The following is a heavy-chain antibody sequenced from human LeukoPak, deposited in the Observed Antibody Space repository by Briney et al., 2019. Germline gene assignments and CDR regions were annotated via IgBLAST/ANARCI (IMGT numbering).Heavy chain of an antibody. CDR2: IQYDGSNK. J-gene: IGHJ4*02. CDR1: GFTFSTYG. Sequence: PGGSLRLTCAASGFTFSTYGMHWVRQAPGKGLEWVAFIQYDGSNKYYADSVKGRLTISRDNSKNTLYLQMNSLRAEDTAVYYCAKDIGAPRIFDYWGQGTLVTVSS. V-gene: IGHV3-30*02. D-gene: IGHD5-12*01. CDR3: AKDIGAPRIFDY.